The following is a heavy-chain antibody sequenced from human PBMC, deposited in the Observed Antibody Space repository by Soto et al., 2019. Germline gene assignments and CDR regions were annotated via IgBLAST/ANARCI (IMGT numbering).Heavy chain of an antibody. J-gene: IGHJ4*02. CDR2: INPNGGST. CDR3: ARDLAAGDF. V-gene: IGHV1-46*01. D-gene: IGHD6-13*01. CDR1: GYIFINYY. Sequence: QVQLVQSGAEVKKPGASVKVSCKASGYIFINYYIHWVRQAPGQGLEWIGIINPNGGSTNYAQKFRGRATLARDTSTSTVYMDLSSLRSEDTAMYYCARDLAAGDFWGQGTLVTVSS.